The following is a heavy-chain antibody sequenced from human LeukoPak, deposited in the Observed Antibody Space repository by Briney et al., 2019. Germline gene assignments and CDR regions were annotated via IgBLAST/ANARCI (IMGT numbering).Heavy chain of an antibody. CDR1: GYTFTSYY. J-gene: IGHJ4*02. CDR2: INPSGGST. CDR3: AKSPPLGATVRGVIIRPDY. V-gene: IGHV1-46*01. Sequence: ASVKVSCKASGYTFTSYYMHWVRQAPGQGLEWMGIINPSGGSTSYAQKFQGRVTMTRDTSTSTVYMELNSLRAEDTAVYYCAKSPPLGATVRGVIIRPDYWGQGTLVTVSS. D-gene: IGHD3-10*01.